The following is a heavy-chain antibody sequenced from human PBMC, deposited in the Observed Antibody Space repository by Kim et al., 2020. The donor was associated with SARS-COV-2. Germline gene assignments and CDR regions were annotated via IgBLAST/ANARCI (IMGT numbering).Heavy chain of an antibody. D-gene: IGHD2-2*01. CDR3: AKGSYCSSTSYYFYAFDI. CDR1: GFTFSSYA. CDR2: ISGSGGST. V-gene: IGHV3-23*01. J-gene: IGHJ3*02. Sequence: GGSLRLSCAASGFTFSSYAMSWVRQAPGKGLEWVSAISGSGGSTYYADSVKGRFTISRDNSKNTLYLQMNSLRAEDTAVYYCAKGSYCSSTSYYFYAFDIWGQGTMVTVSS.